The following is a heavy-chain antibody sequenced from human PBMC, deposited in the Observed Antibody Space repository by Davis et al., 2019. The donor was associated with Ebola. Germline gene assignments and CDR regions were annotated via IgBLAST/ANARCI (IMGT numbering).Heavy chain of an antibody. CDR1: GFTFSSYS. CDR2: ISSSSSYI. Sequence: GGSLRLSCAASGFTFSSYSMNWVRHAPGKGLEWVSSISSSSSYIYYADSVKGRFTISRDNAKNSLYLQMNSLRAEDTAVYYCARVSGSYLPIGYWGQGTLVTVSS. V-gene: IGHV3-21*01. D-gene: IGHD1-26*01. J-gene: IGHJ4*02. CDR3: ARVSGSYLPIGY.